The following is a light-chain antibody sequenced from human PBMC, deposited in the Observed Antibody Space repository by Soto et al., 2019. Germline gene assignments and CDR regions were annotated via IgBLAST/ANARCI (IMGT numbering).Light chain of an antibody. V-gene: IGKV3-20*01. CDR3: QQYGDSPRT. CDR2: DAY. CDR1: QSVTRND. J-gene: IGKJ1*01. Sequence: EIVLTQSPGTLSLSPGEKATLSCRASQSVTRNDLAWYQHKPGQAPRLLIYDAYRRTPGIPDRFSGSGSGTDFTLTISGLEPEDFAVYYCQQYGDSPRTFGQGTKVDI.